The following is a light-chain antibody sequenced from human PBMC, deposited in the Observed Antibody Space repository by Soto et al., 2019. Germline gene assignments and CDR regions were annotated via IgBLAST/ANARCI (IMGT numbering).Light chain of an antibody. Sequence: DIQMTQSPSSLSASVGDRVTITCRTSQPISDYLNWYQQKPGKAPTLLIYTAYNLQSGVPSRFSGSGSGTHFTLTTSSPQPEDFAPYYSQPHDIG. V-gene: IGKV1-39*01. CDR1: QPISDY. J-gene: IGKJ2*01. CDR3: QPHD. CDR2: TAY.